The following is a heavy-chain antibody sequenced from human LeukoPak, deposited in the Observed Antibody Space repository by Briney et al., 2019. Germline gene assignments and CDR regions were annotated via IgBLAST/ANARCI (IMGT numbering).Heavy chain of an antibody. D-gene: IGHD3-10*01. Sequence: GGSLRLSCAASGFTFTNHWMHWVRQAPGKGLVWVSRIRPDGRETNHADSVKGRFTISRDNAKNTVYLQMNSLGAEDTAVYYCGRDAVFGSGSVDYWGQGGLVTVSS. CDR3: GRDAVFGSGSVDY. CDR2: IRPDGRET. V-gene: IGHV3-74*01. J-gene: IGHJ4*01. CDR1: GFTFTNHW.